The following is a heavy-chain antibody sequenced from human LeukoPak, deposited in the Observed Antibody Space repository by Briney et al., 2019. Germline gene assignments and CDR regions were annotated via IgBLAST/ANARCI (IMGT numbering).Heavy chain of an antibody. CDR2: IYSGGST. V-gene: IGHV3-66*02. CDR3: ASSSSSWYRGNWFDP. Sequence: PGGSLRLSCAASGFTVSSNYMSWVRQAPGKGLEWVSVIYSGGSTYYADPVKGRFTISRDNSKNTLYLQMNSLRAEDTAVYYCASSSSSWYRGNWFDPWGQGTLVTVSS. J-gene: IGHJ5*02. D-gene: IGHD6-13*01. CDR1: GFTVSSNY.